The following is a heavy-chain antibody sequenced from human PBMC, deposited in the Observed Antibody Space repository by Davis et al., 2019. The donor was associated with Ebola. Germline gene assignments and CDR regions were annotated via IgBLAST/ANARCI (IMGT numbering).Heavy chain of an antibody. D-gene: IGHD1-26*01. CDR2: ISNSAHTI. Sequence: GGSLRLSCAASGFTFSDHYMSWIRQAPGKGLEFISYISNSAHTIYYADSVKGRFTISRDNAKNSLYLQMNSLRAEDTAVYYCARGPSGSYFLGIYYFDYWGQGTLVTVSS. CDR3: ARGPSGSYFLGIYYFDY. J-gene: IGHJ4*02. V-gene: IGHV3-11*04. CDR1: GFTFSDHY.